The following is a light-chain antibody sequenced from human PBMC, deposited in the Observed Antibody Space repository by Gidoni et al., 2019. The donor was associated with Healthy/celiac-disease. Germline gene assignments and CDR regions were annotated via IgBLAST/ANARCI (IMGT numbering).Light chain of an antibody. J-gene: IGKJ2*01. CDR1: QSVSSN. V-gene: IGKV3-15*01. CDR3: QQYNNWPGT. CDR2: GAS. Sequence: IVLTQSPATLSVSPGERATLSCRASQSVSSNLACYQQKPGQAPRLLIYGASTRATGIPARSSGSGSGTEFTLTISSLQSEDFAVYYCQQYNNWPGTFGQGTKLEIK.